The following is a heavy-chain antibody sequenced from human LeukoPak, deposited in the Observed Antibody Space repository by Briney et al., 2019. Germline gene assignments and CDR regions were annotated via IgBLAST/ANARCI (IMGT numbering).Heavy chain of an antibody. D-gene: IGHD5-18*01. J-gene: IGHJ4*02. CDR3: AKDPRRGYSYGYSPSYFDY. CDR1: GFTFSSYG. Sequence: GGSLRLSCAASGFTFSSYGMHWVRQAPGKGLEWVAFIRYDGSNKYYADSVKGRFTISRDNSKNTLYLQMNSLRAEDTAVYYCAKDPRRGYSYGYSPSYFDYWGQGTLVTVSS. V-gene: IGHV3-30*02. CDR2: IRYDGSNK.